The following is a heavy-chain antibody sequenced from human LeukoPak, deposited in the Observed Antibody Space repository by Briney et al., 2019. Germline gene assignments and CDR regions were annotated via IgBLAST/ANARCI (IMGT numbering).Heavy chain of an antibody. CDR1: GSTFINFY. J-gene: IGHJ4*02. V-gene: IGHV1-2*02. Sequence: ASVKVSCKASGSTFINFYIHWVRQAPGQGLEWMGWNNPNSGDTNYAPSFQGRVTMTRDTSTSTAYMEVSRLTSDDTAIYYCATGYGDYVSRFDSWGQGTLVTVYS. D-gene: IGHD4-17*01. CDR2: NNPNSGDT. CDR3: ATGYGDYVSRFDS.